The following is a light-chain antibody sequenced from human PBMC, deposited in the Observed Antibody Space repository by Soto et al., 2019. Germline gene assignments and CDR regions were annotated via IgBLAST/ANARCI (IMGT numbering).Light chain of an antibody. Sequence: QSVLTQPPSVSGAPGQRVTISCTGSSSNIGAGYDVYWYQQLPGTAPKLLIYGNSNRPSGVPDRFSGSKSGTSASLAITGLQAEDEADDYCQSYDSSLSGSIFGGGTKLTVL. CDR1: SSNIGAGYD. CDR2: GNS. CDR3: QSYDSSLSGSI. V-gene: IGLV1-40*01. J-gene: IGLJ2*01.